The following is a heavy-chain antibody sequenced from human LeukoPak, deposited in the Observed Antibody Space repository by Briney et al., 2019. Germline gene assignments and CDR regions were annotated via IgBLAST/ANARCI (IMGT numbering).Heavy chain of an antibody. V-gene: IGHV3-23*01. J-gene: IGHJ3*02. Sequence: PGGSLRLSCAVSGLTFSNYAMTWVRQAPGEGLEWVSAISGSGGSTYYADSVKGRFTISRDNSKNTLYLQMNSLRAEDTAVYYCAKALVVPAASSDAFDIWGQGTMVTVSS. CDR2: ISGSGGST. CDR3: AKALVVPAASSDAFDI. CDR1: GLTFSNYA. D-gene: IGHD2-2*01.